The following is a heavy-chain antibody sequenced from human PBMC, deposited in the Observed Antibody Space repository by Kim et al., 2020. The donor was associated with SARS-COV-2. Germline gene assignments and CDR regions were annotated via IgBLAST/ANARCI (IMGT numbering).Heavy chain of an antibody. CDR1: GGSISPYH. CDR2: VHFSGTT. D-gene: IGHD6-19*01. J-gene: IGHJ4*02. V-gene: IGHV4-59*01. Sequence: SETLSLTCTVSGGSISPYHWSWIRQSPEKGLEWIAYVHFSGTTHYNPSLTSRVTISLGRSMNQFSLKLSSVTAADTAVYYCARTRPSGWSFYFDSWGQGAMVTVSS. CDR3: ARTRPSGWSFYFDS.